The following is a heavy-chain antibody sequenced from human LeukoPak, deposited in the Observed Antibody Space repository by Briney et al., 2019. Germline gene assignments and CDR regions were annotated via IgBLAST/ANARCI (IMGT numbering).Heavy chain of an antibody. CDR3: AREAAAGTFDY. D-gene: IGHD6-13*01. Sequence: SEXXSLTCTVSGGSISSGSYYWRWVRQPAGRGLEWVGRIYTSGRTNYNPSIKSGVTISEEKDKKQFTLKLSSVTAADTAVYYCAREAAAGTFDYWGQGTLVTVSS. J-gene: IGHJ4*02. CDR2: IYTSGRT. CDR1: GGSISSGSYY. V-gene: IGHV4-61*02.